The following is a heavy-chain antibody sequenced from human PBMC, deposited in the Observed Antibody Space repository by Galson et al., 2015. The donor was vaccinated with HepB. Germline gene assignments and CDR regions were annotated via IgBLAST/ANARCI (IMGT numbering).Heavy chain of an antibody. CDR3: ASEGRPISPPDCSSTSCYPFAFDI. CDR2: IIPIFGTA. D-gene: IGHD2-2*01. J-gene: IGHJ3*02. Sequence: SVKVSCKASGYTFTSYGISWVRQAPGQGLEWMGGIIPIFGTANYAQKSQGRVTITADESTSTAYMELSSLRSEDTAVYYCASEGRPISPPDCSSTSCYPFAFDIWGQGTMVTVSS. CDR1: GYTFTSYG. V-gene: IGHV1-69*13.